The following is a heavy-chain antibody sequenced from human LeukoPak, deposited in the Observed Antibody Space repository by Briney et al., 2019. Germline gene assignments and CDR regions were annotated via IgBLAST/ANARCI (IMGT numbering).Heavy chain of an antibody. D-gene: IGHD6-13*01. Sequence: GSLRLSCAASGFTVSSNYMSWVRQAPGKGLEWVSDIYSGGSTYYADSVKGRFTISRDNSKNTLYLQMNSLRAEDTAVYYCAIAAAGTNYYFDYWGQGTLVTVSS. J-gene: IGHJ4*02. CDR2: IYSGGST. CDR1: GFTVSSNY. CDR3: AIAAAGTNYYFDY. V-gene: IGHV3-66*01.